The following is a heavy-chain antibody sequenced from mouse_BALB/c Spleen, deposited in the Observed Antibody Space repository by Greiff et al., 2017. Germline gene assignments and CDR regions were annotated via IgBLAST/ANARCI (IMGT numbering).Heavy chain of an antibody. Sequence: QVQLQQSGPGLVAPSQSLSITCTVSGFSLTGYGVNWVRQPPGNGLEWLGMIWGDGSTDYNSALKSRLSISKDNSKSQVFLKMNSLQTDDTARYYGARDRGEQLGPSFDYWGQGTTLTVSS. J-gene: IGHJ2*01. D-gene: IGHD3-1*01. CDR2: IWGDGST. V-gene: IGHV2-6-7*01. CDR3: ARDRGEQLGPSFDY. CDR1: GFSLTGYG.